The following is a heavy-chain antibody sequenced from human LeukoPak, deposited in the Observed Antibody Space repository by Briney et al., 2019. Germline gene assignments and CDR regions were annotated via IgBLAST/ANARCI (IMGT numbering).Heavy chain of an antibody. J-gene: IGHJ6*02. CDR2: INPNSGGT. CDR1: GYTFTSYD. Sequence: ASVKVSCKASGYTFTSYDINWVRQATGQGLEWMGWINPNSGGTNYAQKFQGRVTMTRDTSISTAYMELSRLRSDDTAVYYCARGAGDPTMVRGVIITCYGMDVWGQGTTVTVSS. CDR3: ARGAGDPTMVRGVIITCYGMDV. V-gene: IGHV1-2*02. D-gene: IGHD3-10*01.